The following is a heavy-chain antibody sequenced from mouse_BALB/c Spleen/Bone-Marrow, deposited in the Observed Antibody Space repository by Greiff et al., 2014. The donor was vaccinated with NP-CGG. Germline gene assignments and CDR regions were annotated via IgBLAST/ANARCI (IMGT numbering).Heavy chain of an antibody. V-gene: IGHV1S81*02. CDR2: INPSNGGT. CDR1: GYTFTSYY. CDR3: TRSRRAMDH. J-gene: IGHJ4*01. Sequence: QVQLQQSGAELVKPGASVKLSCKASGYTFTSYYMCWVKQRPGQGLEWIGEINPSNGGTNFNEKSKSKATLTVDKSSSTAYMSLSSLTSEDSAVYYCTRSRRAMDHRGQGTSVTVSS. D-gene: IGHD2-12*01.